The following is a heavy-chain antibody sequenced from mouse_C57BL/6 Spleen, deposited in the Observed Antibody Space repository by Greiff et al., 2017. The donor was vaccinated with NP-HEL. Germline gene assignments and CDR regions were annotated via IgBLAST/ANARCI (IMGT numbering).Heavy chain of an antibody. CDR2: IDPSDSYT. V-gene: IGHV1-50*01. D-gene: IGHD3-2*02. CDR1: GYTFTSYW. CDR3: ARWGAQATKDFDV. Sequence: QVQLQQPGAELVKPGASVKLSCKASGYTFTSYWMQWVKQRPGQGLEWIGEIDPSDSYTNYNQKFKGKATLTVDTSSSTAYMQLSSLTSEDSAVYYGARWGAQATKDFDVWGTGTTVTVSS. J-gene: IGHJ1*03.